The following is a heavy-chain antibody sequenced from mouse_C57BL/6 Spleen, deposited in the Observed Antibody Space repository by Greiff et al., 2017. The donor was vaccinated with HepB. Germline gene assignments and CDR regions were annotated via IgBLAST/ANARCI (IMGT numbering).Heavy chain of an antibody. CDR3: ASKGRYDWFAY. J-gene: IGHJ3*01. V-gene: IGHV1-52*01. Sequence: QVQLQQPGAELVRPGSSVKLSCKASGYTFTSYWMHWVKQRPIQGLEWIGNIDPSDSETHYNQKFKDKATLTVDKSSSTAYMQLSSLTSEDSAVYCCASKGRYDWFAYWGQGTLVTVSA. CDR2: IDPSDSET. CDR1: GYTFTSYW. D-gene: IGHD2-12*01.